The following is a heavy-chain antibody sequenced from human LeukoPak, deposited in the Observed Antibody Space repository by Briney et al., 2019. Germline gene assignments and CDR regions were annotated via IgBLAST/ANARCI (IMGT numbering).Heavy chain of an antibody. CDR2: ISNSGGNT. V-gene: IGHV3-23*01. Sequence: PGGSLRLSCAASGFTFSSYVMTWVRQAPGKGLEWVSSISNSGGNTYYADSVKGRFTISRDNAKKSLYLQMDSLRAEDTAIFYCASTYGSESYYPFDYWGQGTLVTVSS. CDR1: GFTFSSYV. J-gene: IGHJ4*02. CDR3: ASTYGSESYYPFDY. D-gene: IGHD3-10*01.